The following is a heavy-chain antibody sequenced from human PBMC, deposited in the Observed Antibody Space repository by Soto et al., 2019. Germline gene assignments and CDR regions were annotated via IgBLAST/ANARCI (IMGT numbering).Heavy chain of an antibody. V-gene: IGHV3-23*01. Sequence: GGSLRLSCAASGFTFSSYAMSWVRQAPGKGLEWVSAIGGSGGSTYYADSVKGRFTISRDNSKNTLYLQMNSLRAEDTAVYYCAKVDGSSDYFDYWGRGTLVTVSS. D-gene: IGHD1-26*01. CDR2: IGGSGGST. CDR1: GFTFSSYA. J-gene: IGHJ4*02. CDR3: AKVDGSSDYFDY.